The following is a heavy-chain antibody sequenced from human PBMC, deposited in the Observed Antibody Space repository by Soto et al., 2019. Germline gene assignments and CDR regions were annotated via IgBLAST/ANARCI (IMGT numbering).Heavy chain of an antibody. CDR2: VSPSGHT. J-gene: IGHJ4*02. CDR1: GDSISSYS. D-gene: IGHD1-7*01. CDR3: ARESGENWSYEAY. V-gene: IGHV4-4*07. Sequence: SETLSLTFAVSGDSISSYSWNWIRQTAGRGLEWIGRVSPSGHTQYRSSFETRVTISVDMSTNQFFLELRYVTAADTAVYYCARESGENWSYEAYWGQGTQVTVSS.